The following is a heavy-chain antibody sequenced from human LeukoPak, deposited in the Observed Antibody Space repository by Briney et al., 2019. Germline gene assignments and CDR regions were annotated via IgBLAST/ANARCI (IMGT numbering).Heavy chain of an antibody. CDR1: GGSISSGDYY. V-gene: IGHV4-61*08. Sequence: SETLSLTCTVSGGSISSGDYYWSWIRQPPGKGLEWIGYIYYSGSTYYNPSLKSRVTISVDTSKNQFSLKLSSVTAADTAVYYCARGAGDFWSGYLNFDYWGQGTLVTVSS. CDR3: ARGAGDFWSGYLNFDY. J-gene: IGHJ4*02. CDR2: IYYSGST. D-gene: IGHD3-3*01.